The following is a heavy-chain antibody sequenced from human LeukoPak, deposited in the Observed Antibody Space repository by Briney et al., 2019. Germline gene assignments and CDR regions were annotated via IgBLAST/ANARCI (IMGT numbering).Heavy chain of an antibody. Sequence: PSDTLSLTCTVSGGSISRYYWIWIRQPPGKGLEGIGYINQSGSTNYNPSLKSRVTISVDTSKNQFSLKLSSVTAADTAVYYCARLSYSGSYYYYYYMDVWGKGTTVTVSS. CDR3: ARLSYSGSYYYYYYMDV. CDR1: GGSISRYY. D-gene: IGHD1-26*01. V-gene: IGHV4-59*07. J-gene: IGHJ6*03. CDR2: INQSGST.